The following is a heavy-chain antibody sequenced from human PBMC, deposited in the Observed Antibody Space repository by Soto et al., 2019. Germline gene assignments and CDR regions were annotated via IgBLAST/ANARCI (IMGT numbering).Heavy chain of an antibody. CDR1: GGSISSGGYY. J-gene: IGHJ5*02. Sequence: QVQLQESGPGLVKPSQTLSLTCTVSGGSISSGGYYWNWIRQHPGKGLEWIGYIYYSGSTYYNPSLKSRVTISVDTSKNQFALKLSSVTAXDXXIXXCARSVTPWGQGTLVTVSS. CDR2: IYYSGST. D-gene: IGHD3-10*01. V-gene: IGHV4-31*03. CDR3: ARSVTP.